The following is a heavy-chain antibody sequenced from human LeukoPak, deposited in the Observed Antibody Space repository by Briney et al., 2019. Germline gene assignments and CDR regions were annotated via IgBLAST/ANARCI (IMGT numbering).Heavy chain of an antibody. CDR3: AKNDYGDYADY. D-gene: IGHD4-17*01. CDR1: GGSISSGSYY. V-gene: IGHV4-61*02. CDR2: IYTRGST. J-gene: IGHJ4*02. Sequence: SETLSLTCTVSGGSISSGSYYWSWIRQPAGKGLEWIGRIYTRGSTNYNPSLKSRVTISVDTSKNQFSLKLSPVTAADTAVYYCAKNDYGDYADYWGQGTLVTVSS.